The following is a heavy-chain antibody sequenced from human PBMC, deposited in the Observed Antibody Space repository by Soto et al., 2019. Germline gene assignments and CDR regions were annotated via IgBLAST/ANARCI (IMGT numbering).Heavy chain of an antibody. CDR1: GFTVSSNY. CDR2: IYSGGST. Sequence: EVQLVESGGGLVQPGGSLRLSCAASGFTVSSNYMSCVRQAPGKGLEWGSVIYSGGSTYYADYVKGRFTIARDNSKTTLYRQMNSMRAEDTAVYYCARHRYSYDSRSINWYFDLWGRGTLVTVSS. V-gene: IGHV3-66*04. CDR3: ARHRYSYDSRSINWYFDL. D-gene: IGHD3-22*01. J-gene: IGHJ2*01.